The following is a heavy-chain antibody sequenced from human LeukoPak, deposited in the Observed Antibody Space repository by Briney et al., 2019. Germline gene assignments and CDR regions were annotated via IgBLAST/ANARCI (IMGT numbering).Heavy chain of an antibody. D-gene: IGHD2-21*01. CDR3: ARVVFPSRVSDY. Sequence: GGSLRLSCAASGFTFSSYWMSWVRQAPGKGLEWVANIKQDGSEKYYVDSVKGRFTISKDNAKNSLYLQMNSLRAEGTAVYYCARVVFPSRVSDYWGQGTLVTVSS. J-gene: IGHJ4*02. CDR1: GFTFSSYW. CDR2: IKQDGSEK. V-gene: IGHV3-7*01.